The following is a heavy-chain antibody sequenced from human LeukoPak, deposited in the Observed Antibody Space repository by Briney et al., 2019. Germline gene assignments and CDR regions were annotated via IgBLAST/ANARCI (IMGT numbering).Heavy chain of an antibody. CDR3: ARSPHILTGENFDY. CDR2: MNPNSGNT. D-gene: IGHD3-9*01. J-gene: IGHJ4*02. Sequence: ASVKVSCKASGYTFTSYDINWVRQATGQGLEWIGWMNPNSGNTGYAQKFQGRVTITRNTSISTAYMELRSLRSDDTALYYCARSPHILTGENFDYWGQGTLVTVSS. V-gene: IGHV1-8*03. CDR1: GYTFTSYD.